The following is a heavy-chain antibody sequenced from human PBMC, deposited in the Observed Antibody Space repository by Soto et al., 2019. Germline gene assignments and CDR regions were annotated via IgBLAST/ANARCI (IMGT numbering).Heavy chain of an antibody. CDR2: IYYSGST. Sequence: QVQLQESGPGLVKPSQTLSLTCTVSGGSISSGDYYWSWIRQPPGKGLEWIGYIYYSGSTYYNPSLKGRVTISVDTSKNQFSLKLSSVTAADTAVYYCARGAYDSSGYYYWFDPWGQGTLVTVSS. CDR3: ARGAYDSSGYYYWFDP. J-gene: IGHJ5*02. D-gene: IGHD3-22*01. CDR1: GGSISSGDYY. V-gene: IGHV4-30-4*01.